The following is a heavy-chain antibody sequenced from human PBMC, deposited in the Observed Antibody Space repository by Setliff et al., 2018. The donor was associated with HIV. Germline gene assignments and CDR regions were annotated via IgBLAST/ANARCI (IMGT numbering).Heavy chain of an antibody. D-gene: IGHD3-3*01. J-gene: IGHJ5*02. CDR1: GGSFSNSYYF. CDR2: ISYSGST. V-gene: IGHV4-39*01. CDR3: ARAKTIGVSAVFFDP. Sequence: SETLSLTCNVSGGSFSNSYYFWGWIRQPPGKGLEWIGSISYSGSTYYNPSLKSRVTMSVDTSKNQFSLDLSSVTAADTAKYYCARAKTIGVSAVFFDPWGQGRPVTVSS.